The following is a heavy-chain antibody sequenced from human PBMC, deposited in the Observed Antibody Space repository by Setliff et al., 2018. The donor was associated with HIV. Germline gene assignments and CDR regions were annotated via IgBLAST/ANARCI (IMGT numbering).Heavy chain of an antibody. CDR3: ARGKTWLRFLDY. D-gene: IGHD5-12*01. V-gene: IGHV1-18*01. Sequence: ASVKVSCKASGYTFNNYGISWVRQAPGQGLEWMGWINTHSGYTNYAQNVQGKVTVTMGTSTSTAYMELRSLKSDDTAVYYCARGKTWLRFLDYWGQGTLVTVSS. CDR2: INTHSGYT. J-gene: IGHJ4*02. CDR1: GYTFNNYG.